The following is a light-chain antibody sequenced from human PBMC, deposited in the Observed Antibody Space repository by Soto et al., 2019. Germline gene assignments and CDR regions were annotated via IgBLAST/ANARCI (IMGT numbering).Light chain of an antibody. CDR3: MQGTYWPYT. CDR2: KVS. V-gene: IGKV2-30*01. J-gene: IGKJ2*01. CDR1: ESVLYRDGNSY. Sequence: VVMTQSPLSLPVTLGQSASVSCRSSESVLYRDGNSYLSWCQQRPGQSPRRLIYKVSNRDSGVPDGFSGSGADTDFTLKISRVEAEDVGVYYCMQGTYWPYTFGQGTQLEIK.